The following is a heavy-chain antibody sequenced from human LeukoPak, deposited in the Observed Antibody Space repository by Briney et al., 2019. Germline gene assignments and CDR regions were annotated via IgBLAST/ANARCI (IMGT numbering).Heavy chain of an antibody. Sequence: GASVKVSCKASGYTFTSYGISWVRQAPGQGLEWMGWVSAYNGVTHYAQNFQGRVTMTTDTPTSTAYMELRSLRSDDTAVYYCARVDLYYDSSGYSQAANDYWGQGTLVTVSS. J-gene: IGHJ4*02. D-gene: IGHD3-22*01. CDR2: VSAYNGVT. CDR1: GYTFTSYG. CDR3: ARVDLYYDSSGYSQAANDY. V-gene: IGHV1-18*01.